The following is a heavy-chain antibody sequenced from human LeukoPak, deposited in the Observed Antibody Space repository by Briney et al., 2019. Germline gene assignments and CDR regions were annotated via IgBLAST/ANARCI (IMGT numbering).Heavy chain of an antibody. CDR2: IKGDGSVT. V-gene: IGHV3-74*01. CDR1: GFSFRNAW. J-gene: IGHJ4*02. D-gene: IGHD3-3*01. CDR3: ARDRYDFWSGYVG. Sequence: GGSLRLSCAASGFSFRNAWMHWVRQAPGKGLVWVSRIKGDGSVTVYADSVKGRFTISRDNAKNTLYLQMNSLRVEDTAVYYCARDRYDFWSGYVGWGQGTLVTVSS.